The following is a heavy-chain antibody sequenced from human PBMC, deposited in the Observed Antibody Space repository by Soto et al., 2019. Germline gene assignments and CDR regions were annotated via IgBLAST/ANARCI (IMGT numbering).Heavy chain of an antibody. CDR1: GGSISSYY. CDR3: AREGWNYDYYYYGMDV. V-gene: IGHV4-59*01. Sequence: SETLSLTCTVSGGSISSYYWSWIRQPPGKGLEWIGYIYYSGSTNYNPSLKSRVTISVDTSKNQFSLKLSSVTAADTAVYYCAREGWNYDYYYYGMDVWGQGPTVTVSS. D-gene: IGHD1-7*01. CDR2: IYYSGST. J-gene: IGHJ6*02.